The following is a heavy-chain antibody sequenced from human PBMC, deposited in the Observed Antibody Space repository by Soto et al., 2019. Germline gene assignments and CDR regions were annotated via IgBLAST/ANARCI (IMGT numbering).Heavy chain of an antibody. CDR2: ISSSGTSA. Sequence: QVQLEESGGGLVKPGGSLRLSCAASGFTFSAVYMSWIRQAPNKGLEYISYISSSGTSANYADSVKGRFTISRDNAKNSLYLQMNSLRAEDTAVYYCARDRGAVTGDYFDYWGQGALVTVSS. J-gene: IGHJ4*02. CDR1: GFTFSAVY. D-gene: IGHD6-19*01. CDR3: ARDRGAVTGDYFDY. V-gene: IGHV3-11*05.